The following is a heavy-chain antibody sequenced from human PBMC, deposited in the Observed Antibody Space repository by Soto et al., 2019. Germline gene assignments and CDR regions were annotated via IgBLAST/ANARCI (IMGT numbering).Heavy chain of an antibody. CDR3: VKDRGNYGYYFDY. D-gene: IGHD4-17*01. CDR2: ISSNGGIT. CDR1: GFTISRYA. Sequence: GSLKLSCSATGFTISRYAMHWVRQAPGQGLEYVSAISSNGGITYYADSVKGRFTISRDNSKNTLYLQMSSLRAEDTAVYYCVKDRGNYGYYFDYWGQGTLVTVSS. V-gene: IGHV3-64D*06. J-gene: IGHJ4*02.